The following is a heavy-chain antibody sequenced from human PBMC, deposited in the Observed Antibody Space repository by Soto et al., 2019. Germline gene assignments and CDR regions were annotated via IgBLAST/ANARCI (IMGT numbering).Heavy chain of an antibody. CDR1: GNSFISNW. CDR3: ARVTNWNFEY. CDR2: IYPGNSDT. D-gene: IGHD1-20*01. V-gene: IGHV5-51*01. Sequence: EVQLVQSGAEVKKPGESLKISCKGSGNSFISNWIAWVRQMPGKGLEWMGIIYPGNSDTRYSPSFQGQVIISADTSXSTAXXXWSSLKASDTAIYYCARVTNWNFEYWGQGILVTVSS. J-gene: IGHJ4*02.